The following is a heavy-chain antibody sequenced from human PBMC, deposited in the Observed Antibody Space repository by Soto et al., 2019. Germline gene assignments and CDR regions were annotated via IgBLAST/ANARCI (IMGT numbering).Heavy chain of an antibody. CDR3: VREPWGFSGTWYDH. CDR2: INHDGSKT. D-gene: IGHD6-19*01. V-gene: IGHV3-74*01. J-gene: IGHJ5*02. Sequence: GGSLRLSCEASQFSFSSYLMHWVRQVPGKGPAWVSRINHDGSKTEYADSVKGRFTISRDNTNNTLYLQMNSLRVEDTAMYYCVREPWGFSGTWYDHWGPGNPVTVXS. CDR1: QFSFSSYL.